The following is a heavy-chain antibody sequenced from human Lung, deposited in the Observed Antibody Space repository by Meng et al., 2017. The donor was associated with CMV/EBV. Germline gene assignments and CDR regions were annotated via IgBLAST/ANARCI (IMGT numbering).Heavy chain of an antibody. Sequence: SXTLSLXCSVSGGSISSNSYYWGWIRQPPGKGLEWIGSMYYSGSTYYNPSLKSRVTISVDTSKKQIPLKLSSVTAADTAVYYCARGYYSDSSGHYYANPHWFDPWXRGTXVTVSS. CDR3: ARGYYSDSSGHYYANPHWFDP. CDR1: GGSISSNSYY. D-gene: IGHD3-22*01. CDR2: MYYSGST. J-gene: IGHJ5*02. V-gene: IGHV4-39*06.